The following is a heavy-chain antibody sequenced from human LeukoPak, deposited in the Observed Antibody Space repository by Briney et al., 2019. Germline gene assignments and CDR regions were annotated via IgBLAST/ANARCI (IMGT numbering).Heavy chain of an antibody. CDR1: GGSISSGGYS. Sequence: PSETLSLTCAVSGGSISSGGYSWSWIRQPPGKGLEWIGYIYHSGSTYYNPSLKIRVTISVDRSKNQFSLKLSSVTAADTAVYYCARGKGSGGTNAFDIWGQGTMVTVSS. V-gene: IGHV4-30-2*01. CDR2: IYHSGST. CDR3: ARGKGSGGTNAFDI. J-gene: IGHJ3*02. D-gene: IGHD3-10*01.